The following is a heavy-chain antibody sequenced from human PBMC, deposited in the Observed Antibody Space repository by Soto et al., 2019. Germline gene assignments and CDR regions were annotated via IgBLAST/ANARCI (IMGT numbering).Heavy chain of an antibody. CDR3: ARNFRTTNIYNAFHI. Sequence: GASVKVSCKASGGTFSSYAISWVRQAPGQGLEWMGGIIPIFGTANYAQKFQGRVTITADESTSTAYMELSSLRSEDTAVYYCARNFRTTNIYNAFHICGQGTMVTFSS. D-gene: IGHD1-20*01. CDR1: GGTFSSYA. V-gene: IGHV1-69*13. J-gene: IGHJ3*02. CDR2: IIPIFGTA.